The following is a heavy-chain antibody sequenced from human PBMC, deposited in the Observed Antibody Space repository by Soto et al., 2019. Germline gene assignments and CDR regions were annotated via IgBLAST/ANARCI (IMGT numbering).Heavy chain of an antibody. V-gene: IGHV3-30*18. Sequence: QVQLVESGGGVVQPGRSLRLSCAASGFTFSSYGMHWVRQAPGKGLEWVAVISYDGSNKYYADSVKGRFTISRDNSKNTLYLQMNSLRAEDTAVYYCAKHQYGAFLNWGYFYWGQGTLVTVSS. CDR1: GFTFSSYG. CDR2: ISYDGSNK. D-gene: IGHD7-27*01. CDR3: AKHQYGAFLNWGYFY. J-gene: IGHJ4*02.